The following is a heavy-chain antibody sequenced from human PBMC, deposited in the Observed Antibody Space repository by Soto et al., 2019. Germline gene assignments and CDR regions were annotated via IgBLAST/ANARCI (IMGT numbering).Heavy chain of an antibody. J-gene: IGHJ6*02. CDR1: GGTFSSYA. Sequence: ASVKVSFKASGGTFSSYAISWVRQAPGQGLEWMGGIIPIFGTANYAQKFQGRVTITADESTSTAYMELSSLRSEDTAVYYCASGRYQLIRAYYYYYGMDVWGQGTTVTVSS. CDR3: ASGRYQLIRAYYYYYGMDV. V-gene: IGHV1-69*01. D-gene: IGHD2-2*01. CDR2: IIPIFGTA.